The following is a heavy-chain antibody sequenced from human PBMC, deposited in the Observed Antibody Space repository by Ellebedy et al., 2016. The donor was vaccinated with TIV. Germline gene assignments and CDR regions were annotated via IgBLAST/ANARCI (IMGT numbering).Heavy chain of an antibody. CDR3: ARWFGELLYVRWFDP. V-gene: IGHV4-39*01. CDR1: GDSISRSSYY. D-gene: IGHD3-10*01. CDR2: IYYTGST. J-gene: IGHJ5*02. Sequence: SETLSLTCTVSGDSISRSSYYWGWIRQPPQKGLEWIGSIYYTGSTFYNPSLKSRVTISVDTSKSQFSLRLTSVTAADTALYYCARWFGELLYVRWFDPWGQGTLVTVSS.